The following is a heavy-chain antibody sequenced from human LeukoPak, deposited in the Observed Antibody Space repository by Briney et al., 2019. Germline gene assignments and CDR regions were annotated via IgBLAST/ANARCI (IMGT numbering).Heavy chain of an antibody. CDR3: AKDKGVAGTGNYFDY. CDR1: GFTLSSYG. J-gene: IGHJ4*02. V-gene: IGHV3-30*02. D-gene: IGHD6-19*01. CDR2: IRYDGSNK. Sequence: GGSLRLSCAAAGFTLSSYGMHWVRQAPGKGLEWVAFIRYDGSNKYYADSVKGRFTISRDNSKNTLYLQMNSLRPEDTAIYYCAKDKGVAGTGNYFDYWGQGTLVTVSS.